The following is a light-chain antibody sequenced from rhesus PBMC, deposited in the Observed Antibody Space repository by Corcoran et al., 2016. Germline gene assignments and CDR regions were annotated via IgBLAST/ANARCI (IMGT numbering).Light chain of an antibody. V-gene: IGKV1-32*01. J-gene: IGKJ4*01. CDR1: QGISSS. Sequence: DIQMTQSPSSLSASVGDRVTITCRASQGISSSLNWYQQKPGKAPKLLNYYANRLESGVPSRLSGSGSGTEFTRTISSLQPEDFATYYCQQYNSLPRTFGGGTKGEL. CDR2: YAN. CDR3: QQYNSLPRT.